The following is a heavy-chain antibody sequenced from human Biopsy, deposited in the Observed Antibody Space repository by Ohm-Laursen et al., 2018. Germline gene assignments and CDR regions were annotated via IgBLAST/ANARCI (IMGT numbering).Heavy chain of an antibody. Sequence: SETLSLTCTVSGGSFTGHYWSWIRQPPGKGLEWIGHISYTGYTSYNASLKSRVTISVDISRNHFSLRLSSLTAADTAVYYCARGSNDFGGLYFHRWGQGTLLTVSS. CDR1: GGSFTGHY. CDR3: ARGSNDFGGLYFHR. J-gene: IGHJ4*02. V-gene: IGHV4-59*11. CDR2: ISYTGYT. D-gene: IGHD4-23*01.